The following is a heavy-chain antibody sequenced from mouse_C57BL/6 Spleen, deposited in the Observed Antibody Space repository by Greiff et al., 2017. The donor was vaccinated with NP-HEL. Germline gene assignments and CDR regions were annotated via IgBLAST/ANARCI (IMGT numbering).Heavy chain of an antibody. Sequence: EVKVVESGAELVKPGASVKLSCTASGFNIKDYYMHWVKQRTEQGLEWIGRIDPEDGETKYAPKFQGKATITADTSSNTAYLQLSSLTSEDAAVYYCAVGQLRLWSMDYWGQGTSVTVSS. CDR2: IDPEDGET. CDR3: AVGQLRLWSMDY. V-gene: IGHV14-2*01. D-gene: IGHD3-2*02. J-gene: IGHJ4*01. CDR1: GFNIKDYY.